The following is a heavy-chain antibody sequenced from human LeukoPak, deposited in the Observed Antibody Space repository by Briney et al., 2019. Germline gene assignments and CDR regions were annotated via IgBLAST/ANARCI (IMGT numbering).Heavy chain of an antibody. D-gene: IGHD1-26*01. CDR2: INPSDGST. V-gene: IGHV1-46*01. CDR3: ARVASGSYRGYFDY. Sequence: ASVKVSCKASGYTFTSYYMHWVRQAPGQGLEWMGIINPSDGSTSYAQKFQGRVTMTRDMSTSTVYMELSSLGSEDTAVYYCARVASGSYRGYFDYRGQGTLVTVSS. J-gene: IGHJ4*02. CDR1: GYTFTSYY.